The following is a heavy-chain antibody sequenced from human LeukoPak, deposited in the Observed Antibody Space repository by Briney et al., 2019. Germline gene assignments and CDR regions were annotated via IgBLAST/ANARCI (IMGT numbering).Heavy chain of an antibody. CDR3: AKAYGGSGYYVPRFDI. J-gene: IGHJ3*02. D-gene: IGHD3-22*01. Sequence: PGGSLRLSCAASGFTFDDYAMHWVRQAPGKGLEWVSGISWNSGSIGYADSVKGRFTISRDNAKNSLYLQMNSLRAEDTALYYCAKAYGGSGYYVPRFDIWGQGTMVTVSS. V-gene: IGHV3-9*01. CDR2: ISWNSGSI. CDR1: GFTFDDYA.